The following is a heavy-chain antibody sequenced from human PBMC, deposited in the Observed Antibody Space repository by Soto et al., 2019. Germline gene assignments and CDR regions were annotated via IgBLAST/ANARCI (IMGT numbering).Heavy chain of an antibody. D-gene: IGHD3-16*02. CDR3: ARDRYGENYYYYYGMDV. V-gene: IGHV4-30-4*01. CDR1: GGSISSGDYY. J-gene: IGHJ6*02. CDR2: IYYSGST. Sequence: ASETLSLTCTVSGGSISSGDYYWSWIRQPPGKGLEWIGYIYYSGSTYYNPSLKSRVTISVDTSKNQFSLKLSSVTAADTAVYYCARDRYGENYYYYYGMDVWGQGTTVTVSS.